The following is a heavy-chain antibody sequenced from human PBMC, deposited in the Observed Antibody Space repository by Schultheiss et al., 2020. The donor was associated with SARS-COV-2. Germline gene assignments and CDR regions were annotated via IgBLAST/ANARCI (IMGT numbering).Heavy chain of an antibody. CDR1: GGSISSGGYY. J-gene: IGHJ6*02. Sequence: SETLSLTCTVSGGSISSGGYYWSWIRQHPGKGLEWIGSIYYSGSTYYNPSLKSRVTISVDTSKNQFSLKLSSVTAADTAVYYCARNAIAVAGLHYYYYGMDVWGQGTTVTVSS. V-gene: IGHV4-39*01. CDR3: ARNAIAVAGLHYYYYGMDV. CDR2: IYYSGST. D-gene: IGHD6-19*01.